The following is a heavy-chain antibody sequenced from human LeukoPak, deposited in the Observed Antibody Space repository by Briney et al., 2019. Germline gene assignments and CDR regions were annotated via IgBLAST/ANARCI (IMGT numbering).Heavy chain of an antibody. V-gene: IGHV1-8*01. J-gene: IGHJ3*02. CDR2: TNPISGYT. Sequence: GASVKVSCKASGYTFTSYDINWVRQATGQGLEWMGWTNPISGYTGFAQKFQGRVTMTGDTSISTAYMELNSLRSEDAAVYYCARGNRLYTSSWSSLAFDIWGQGTMLTVSS. CDR1: GYTFTSYD. CDR3: ARGNRLYTSSWSSLAFDI. D-gene: IGHD6-13*01.